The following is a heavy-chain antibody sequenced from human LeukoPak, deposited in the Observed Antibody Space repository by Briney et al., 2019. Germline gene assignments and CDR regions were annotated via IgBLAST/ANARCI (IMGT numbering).Heavy chain of an antibody. CDR2: ISTSGTTI. J-gene: IGHJ4*02. CDR3: ARGGSSWSFDY. Sequence: GGSLRLSCAASGFTFSDHYMSWIRQAPGKGLEWVSYISTSGTTIYYAGSVKGRFTISRENTKNSLYLQMNSLRAEDTAVYYCARGGSSWSFDYWGQGTLVTVSS. D-gene: IGHD6-13*01. CDR1: GFTFSDHY. V-gene: IGHV3-11*01.